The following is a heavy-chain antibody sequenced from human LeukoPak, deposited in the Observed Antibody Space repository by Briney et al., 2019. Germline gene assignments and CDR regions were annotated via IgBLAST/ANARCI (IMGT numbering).Heavy chain of an antibody. CDR3: ARGHGQYSSGVYDY. CDR2: IIPIFGTA. D-gene: IGHD6-19*01. V-gene: IGHV1-69*05. CDR1: GGTFSSYA. J-gene: IGHJ4*02. Sequence: ASVKVSCKASGGTFSSYAISWVRQAPGQGLEWMGGIIPIFGTANYAQKFQGRVTITTDESTSTAYMELSSLRSEDTAVYYCARGHGQYSSGVYDYWGQGTLATVSS.